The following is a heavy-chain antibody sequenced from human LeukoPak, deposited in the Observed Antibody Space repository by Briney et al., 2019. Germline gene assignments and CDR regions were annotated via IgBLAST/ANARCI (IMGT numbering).Heavy chain of an antibody. J-gene: IGHJ5*01. Sequence: GEALRLSFAATGFSFSTHWLHSIRQAPGKGLVWVSRIHIDGSVTNYADSVKSHFTISRDNANNTQELQMNSLRAQDPAVHYCVRIIVGASNWFDSWGQGTLVTVSS. D-gene: IGHD1-26*01. CDR1: GFSFSTHW. CDR2: IHIDGSVT. CDR3: VRIIVGASNWFDS. V-gene: IGHV3-74*01.